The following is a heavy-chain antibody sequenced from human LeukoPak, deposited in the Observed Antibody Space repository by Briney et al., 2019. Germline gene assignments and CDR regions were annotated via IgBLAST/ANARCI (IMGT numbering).Heavy chain of an antibody. CDR2: FDPEDGET. CDR3: ATVRHTVIHTSFDY. D-gene: IGHD4-17*01. J-gene: IGHJ4*02. CDR1: GYTLTELS. Sequence: ASVKVSCKVSGYTLTELSMHWVRQAPGKGLEWMGGFDPEDGETIYAQKFQGRVTMTEDTSTDTAYMELSSLRSEDTAVYYCATVRHTVIHTSFDYWGQGTLVTVSS. V-gene: IGHV1-24*01.